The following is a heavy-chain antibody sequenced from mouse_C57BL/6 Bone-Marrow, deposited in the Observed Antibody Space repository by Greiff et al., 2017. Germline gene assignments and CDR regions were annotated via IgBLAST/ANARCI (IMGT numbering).Heavy chain of an antibody. D-gene: IGHD2-4*01. CDR2: IWSGGST. J-gene: IGHJ3*01. CDR3: ARNYDYDLPAY. CDR1: VFSLTSYG. V-gene: IGHV2-2*01. Sequence: QVQLQQSGPGLVQPSQSLSITCTVSVFSLTSYGVHWVRQSPGKGLEWLGVIWSGGSTDYNAAFISRLSISKDNSKSQVFFKMNSLQADDTAIYYCARNYDYDLPAYWGQGTLVTVSA.